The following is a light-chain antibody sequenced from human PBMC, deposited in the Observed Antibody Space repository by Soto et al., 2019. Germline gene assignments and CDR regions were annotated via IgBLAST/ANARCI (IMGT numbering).Light chain of an antibody. V-gene: IGLV2-14*03. CDR3: NSYTSSSTYV. Sequence: QSALTQPASVSGSPGQSITISCTGTSSDVGGFNYVSWYQQHPGKAPKLMIYDVTNRPSGVSYRFSGSKSGNTASLTISGLQAEDVADYYCNSYTSSSTYVFGSRTKLTVL. J-gene: IGLJ1*01. CDR1: SSDVGGFNY. CDR2: DVT.